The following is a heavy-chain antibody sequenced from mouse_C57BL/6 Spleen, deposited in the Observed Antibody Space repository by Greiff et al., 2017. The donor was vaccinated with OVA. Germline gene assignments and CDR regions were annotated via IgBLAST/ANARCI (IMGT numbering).Heavy chain of an antibody. J-gene: IGHJ2*01. CDR2: IYPGDGDT. Sequence: QVQLQQSGPELVKPGASVKISCKASGYAFSSSWMNWVKQRPGKGLEWIGRIYPGDGDTNYNGKFKGKATLTADKSSSTAYMQLSILTSEDSAVYFCARGGYYGSNYFDYWGQGTTLTVSS. V-gene: IGHV1-82*01. CDR3: ARGGYYGSNYFDY. D-gene: IGHD1-1*01. CDR1: GYAFSSSW.